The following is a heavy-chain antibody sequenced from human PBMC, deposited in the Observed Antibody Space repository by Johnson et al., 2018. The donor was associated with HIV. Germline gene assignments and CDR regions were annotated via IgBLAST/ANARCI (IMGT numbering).Heavy chain of an antibody. J-gene: IGHJ3*02. CDR3: ARDREIHSRGWYKGSAFDI. CDR2: IGTAGDT. D-gene: IGHD6-19*01. CDR1: GFTFDDSA. Sequence: VQLVESGGGLVQPGRSLRLPCAASGFTFDDSAMHWVRQAAGQGLEWASAIGTAGDTYYPGSVKGRFTIPTENAKNSLYLQMNSLRPEDTALYYCARDREIHSRGWYKGSAFDIWGQGTMVTVSS. V-gene: IGHV3-13*01.